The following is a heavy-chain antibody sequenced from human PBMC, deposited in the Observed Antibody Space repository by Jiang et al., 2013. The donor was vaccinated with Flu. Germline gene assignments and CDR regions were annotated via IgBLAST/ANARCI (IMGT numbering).Heavy chain of an antibody. Sequence: VQLVESGPEVKKPGESLRISCKGSGYSFTDYRITWVRQMPGKGLEWMGRIDPSDSETNYRPSVQGHVTISVDKSIGTAYLQWSSLKASDTAMYYCARQGYYDSSGYYSYWGQGTLVTVSS. J-gene: IGHJ4*02. D-gene: IGHD3-22*01. CDR1: GYSFTDYR. V-gene: IGHV5-10-1*03. CDR3: ARQGYYDSSGYYSY. CDR2: IDPSDSET.